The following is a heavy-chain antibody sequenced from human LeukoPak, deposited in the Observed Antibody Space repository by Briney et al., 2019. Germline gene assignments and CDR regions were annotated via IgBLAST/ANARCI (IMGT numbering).Heavy chain of an antibody. CDR1: VGSISVYY. CDR2: IYYSGST. Sequence: SETLSLTCTVSVGSISVYYWSCMRQPPGGGLEWIGNIYYSGSTNYNPSLKSRVTISVDTSKNQFSLKLSSVTAADTAVYYCARGREYSSSCFDYWGQGTLVTVSS. D-gene: IGHD6-6*01. CDR3: ARGREYSSSCFDY. J-gene: IGHJ4*02. V-gene: IGHV4-59*01.